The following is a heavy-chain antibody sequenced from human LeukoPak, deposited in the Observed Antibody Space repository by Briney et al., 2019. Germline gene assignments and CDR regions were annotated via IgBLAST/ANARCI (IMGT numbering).Heavy chain of an antibody. J-gene: IGHJ4*02. D-gene: IGHD3-10*01. CDR2: ISSSSTML. V-gene: IGHV3-48*01. Sequence: GGSLRLSCAASEFNFENFAMNWVRQAPGKGLEWLSYISSSSTMLEYADSVKGRFTISRDNAKNSLYLQMSSLKGEDTAVYYCARGITAIRGVLLDFWGQGTQVIVSS. CDR1: EFNFENFA. CDR3: ARGITAIRGVLLDF.